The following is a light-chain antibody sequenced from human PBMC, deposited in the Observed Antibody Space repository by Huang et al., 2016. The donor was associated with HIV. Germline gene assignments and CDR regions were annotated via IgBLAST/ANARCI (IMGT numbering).Light chain of an antibody. CDR3: QHYRVWPPVYT. CDR1: PTVSSN. V-gene: IGKV3-15*01. Sequence: EIVMTQSPATLSVSPGERATLSCRASPTVSSNLAWYQQKPGQAPRLLIYAASTRATDIPARFSGSGSVTEFTLTISSLQSEDFAVYYCQHYRVWPPVYTFGQGTKLEIK. CDR2: AAS. J-gene: IGKJ2*01.